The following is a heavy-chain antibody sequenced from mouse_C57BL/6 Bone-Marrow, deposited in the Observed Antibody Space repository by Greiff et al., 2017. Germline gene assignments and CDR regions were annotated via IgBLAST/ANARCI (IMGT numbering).Heavy chain of an antibody. CDR1: GYTFTSYT. V-gene: IGHV1-4*01. J-gene: IGHJ1*03. Sequence: QVQLQQSGAELARPGASVKMSCKASGYTFTSYTMNWVKQRPGQGLEWIGYINPSSGYTKYNQKFKNKATLTADTSSSTAYKQLSSQTSEDAAVYYCARGGLVSFDVWGTGTTVTVSS. CDR2: INPSSGYT. CDR3: ARGGLVSFDV.